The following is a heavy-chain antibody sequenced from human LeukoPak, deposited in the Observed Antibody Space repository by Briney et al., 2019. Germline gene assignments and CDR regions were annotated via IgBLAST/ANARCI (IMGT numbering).Heavy chain of an antibody. CDR2: IYYSGST. Sequence: PSETLSLTCTVSGGSISSYYWSWIRQPPGKGLEWIGYIYYSGSTNYNPSLKSRVTISVDTSKNQFSLKLSSVTAADTAVYYCAREGYAWADYYYYMDVWGKGTTVTVSS. CDR3: AREGYAWADYYYYMDV. CDR1: GGSISSYY. V-gene: IGHV4-59*12. D-gene: IGHD3-16*01. J-gene: IGHJ6*03.